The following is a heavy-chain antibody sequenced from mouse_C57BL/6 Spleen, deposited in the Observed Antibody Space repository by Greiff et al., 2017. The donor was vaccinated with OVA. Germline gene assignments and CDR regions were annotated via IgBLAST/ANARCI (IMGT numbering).Heavy chain of an antibody. Sequence: QVQLKQSGPELVKPGASVKISCKASGYAFSSSWMNWVKQRPGKGLEWIGRIYPGDGDTNYNGKFKGKATLTADKSSSTAYMQLSSLTSEDSAVYFCARDSYYGSSWDYAMDYWGQGTSVTVSS. J-gene: IGHJ4*01. D-gene: IGHD1-1*01. CDR1: GYAFSSSW. CDR2: IYPGDGDT. V-gene: IGHV1-82*01. CDR3: ARDSYYGSSWDYAMDY.